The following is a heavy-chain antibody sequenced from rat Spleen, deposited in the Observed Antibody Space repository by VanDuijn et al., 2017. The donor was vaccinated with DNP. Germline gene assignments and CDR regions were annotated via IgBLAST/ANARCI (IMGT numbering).Heavy chain of an antibody. CDR3: VRWYNSGYYFDY. J-gene: IGHJ2*01. CDR2: IRFDGGST. CDR1: GFTLSDYY. V-gene: IGHV5-22*01. Sequence: EVQLVESGGGLVQPGRSLKLSCAASGFTLSDYYMAWVRQAPTKGLEWVAYIRFDGGSTYYGDSVKGRFTISRANVKSTLYLQMNSLRSEDMATYYCVRWYNSGYYFDYWGQGAMVTVSS. D-gene: IGHD4-3*01.